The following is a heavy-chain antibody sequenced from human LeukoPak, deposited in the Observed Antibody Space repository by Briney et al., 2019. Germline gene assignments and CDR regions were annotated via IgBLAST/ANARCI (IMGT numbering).Heavy chain of an antibody. V-gene: IGHV3-23*01. J-gene: IGHJ4*02. Sequence: GGSLRLSCAASGLTFSSYAMSWVRQAPGKGLEWVSAISGSGGSTYYADSVKGRFTISRDNSKSTLYLQMNSLRAEDTAVYYCAKGGTYSYGNFDYWGQGTLVTVSS. D-gene: IGHD5-18*01. CDR3: AKGGTYSYGNFDY. CDR1: GLTFSSYA. CDR2: ISGSGGST.